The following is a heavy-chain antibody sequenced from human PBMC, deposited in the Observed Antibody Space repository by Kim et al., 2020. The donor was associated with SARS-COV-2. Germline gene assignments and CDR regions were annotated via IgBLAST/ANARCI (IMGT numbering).Heavy chain of an antibody. V-gene: IGHV4-39*01. CDR2: T. D-gene: IGHD3-16*02. J-gene: IGHJ4*02. CDR3: TRLGGTYRYLDY. Sequence: TYYHPSLKSRVTLSIDTSKNQFSLRLNSVTAADTAVYYCTRLGGTYRYLDYWGQGTLVIVSS.